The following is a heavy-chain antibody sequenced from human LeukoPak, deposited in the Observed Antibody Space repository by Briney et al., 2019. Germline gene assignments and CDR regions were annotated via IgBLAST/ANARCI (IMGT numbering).Heavy chain of an antibody. V-gene: IGHV3-23*01. CDR2: IPVTGDGP. J-gene: IGHJ4*02. Sequence: GGSLRLSCAASEFNVSNYWMHWIRQAPGTGPMWVSTIPVTGDGPYYGDSVRGRFTISRDNSKNSLFLQMSSLRAEDTAVYYCARDLTGSYCIDYWGQGTLVTVSS. CDR1: EFNVSNYW. D-gene: IGHD1-26*01. CDR3: ARDLTGSYCIDY.